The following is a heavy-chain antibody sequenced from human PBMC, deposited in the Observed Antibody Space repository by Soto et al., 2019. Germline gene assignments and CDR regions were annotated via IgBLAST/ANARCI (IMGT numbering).Heavy chain of an antibody. CDR3: ARQVKCSRGTSCYYDAFDI. V-gene: IGHV4-4*07. CDR1: GGSISSYY. D-gene: IGHD2-2*01. Sequence: QVQLQESGPGLVKPSETLSLTCTVSGGSISSYYWSWIRQPAGKGLEWIGRIYTSGSTNYNPSLKSRVTMSVDTSKNQFSLKLSSVTAADTAVYYCARQVKCSRGTSCYYDAFDIWGQGTMVTVSS. CDR2: IYTSGST. J-gene: IGHJ3*02.